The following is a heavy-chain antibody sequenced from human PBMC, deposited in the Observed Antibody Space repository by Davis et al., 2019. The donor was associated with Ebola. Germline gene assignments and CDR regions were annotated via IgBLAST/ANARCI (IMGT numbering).Heavy chain of an antibody. V-gene: IGHV4-39*07. D-gene: IGHD1-26*01. CDR2: IFYSGTT. J-gene: IGHJ5*02. CDR1: GGSISSSIYY. Sequence: PSETLSLTCSVSGGSISSSIYYWGWIRQPPGKGLEWIGSIFYSGTTYYNPSLMSRVTISVDTSKNQFSLKLTSVTAADAAVYYCARGSTLMTKWLDPWGQGTLVTVSS. CDR3: ARGSTLMTKWLDP.